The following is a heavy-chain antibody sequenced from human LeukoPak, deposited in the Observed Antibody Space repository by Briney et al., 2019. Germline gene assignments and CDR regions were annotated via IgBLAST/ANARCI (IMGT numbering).Heavy chain of an antibody. CDR3: ARDPLPHGDYGVGAFDI. CDR1: GFTFSSYS. V-gene: IGHV3-21*01. Sequence: GGSLRLSCAASGFTFSSYSMNWVRQAPGKGLEWVSSISSSSSYIYYADSVKGRFTISRDNAKNSLYLQMNSLRAEDTAVYYCARDPLPHGDYGVGAFDIWGQGTMVSVSS. J-gene: IGHJ3*02. D-gene: IGHD4-17*01. CDR2: ISSSSSYI.